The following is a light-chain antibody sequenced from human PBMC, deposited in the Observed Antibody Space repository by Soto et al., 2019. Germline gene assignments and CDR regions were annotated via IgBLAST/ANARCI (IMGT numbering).Light chain of an antibody. CDR3: SSYAGSNNVI. CDR1: SNDVGGYNY. Sequence: QSALTQPPSASGSPGQSVTISCTGTSNDVGGYNYVSWYQQHPGKAPKLMIYEVTKRPSGVPDRFSGSKSGNTASLTVSGLQAEDEADYYCSSYAGSNNVIFGGGTKSPS. V-gene: IGLV2-8*01. J-gene: IGLJ2*01. CDR2: EVT.